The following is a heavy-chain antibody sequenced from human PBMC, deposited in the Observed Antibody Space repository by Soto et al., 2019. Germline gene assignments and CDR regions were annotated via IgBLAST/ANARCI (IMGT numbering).Heavy chain of an antibody. Sequence: QLQLQESGPGLVKPSETLSLTCTVSGGSISSSSYYWGWIRQPPGKGLEWIGSIYYSGSTYYNPSLKSRVTISGDTSKNQFALKLSSVTAADTAVYYCARQMGYYDFWSGYYRGMDVWGQGTTVTVSS. D-gene: IGHD3-3*01. J-gene: IGHJ6*02. CDR3: ARQMGYYDFWSGYYRGMDV. V-gene: IGHV4-39*01. CDR1: GGSISSSSYY. CDR2: IYYSGST.